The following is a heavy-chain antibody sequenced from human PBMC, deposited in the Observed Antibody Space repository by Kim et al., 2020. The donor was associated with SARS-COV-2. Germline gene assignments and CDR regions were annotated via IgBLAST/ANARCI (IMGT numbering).Heavy chain of an antibody. Sequence: SETLSLTCTVSGGSISSYYWSWIRQPPGKGLEWIGYIYYSGSTNYNPSLKSRVTISVDTSKNQFSLKLSSVTAADTAVYYCARVNFFYYGSGSYSYNWFDPWGQGTLVTVSS. CDR1: GGSISSYY. J-gene: IGHJ5*02. CDR2: IYYSGST. V-gene: IGHV4-59*01. CDR3: ARVNFFYYGSGSYSYNWFDP. D-gene: IGHD3-10*01.